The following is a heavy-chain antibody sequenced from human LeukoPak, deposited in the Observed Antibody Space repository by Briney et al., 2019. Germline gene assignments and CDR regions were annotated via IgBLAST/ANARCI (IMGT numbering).Heavy chain of an antibody. Sequence: GGSLRLSCAASGFTVSSNYMSWVRQAPGKGLEWVSAISGSGGSTYYADSVKGRFTISRDNSKNTLYLQMNSLRAEDTAVYYCARGPYSSGWLFDYWGQGTLVTVSS. CDR2: ISGSGGST. CDR3: ARGPYSSGWLFDY. J-gene: IGHJ4*02. CDR1: GFTVSSNY. D-gene: IGHD6-19*01. V-gene: IGHV3-23*01.